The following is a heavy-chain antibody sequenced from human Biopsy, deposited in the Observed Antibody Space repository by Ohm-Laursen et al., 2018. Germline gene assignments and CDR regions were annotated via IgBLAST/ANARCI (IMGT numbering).Heavy chain of an antibody. V-gene: IGHV3-15*01. CDR1: GFTFSNAW. D-gene: IGHD5-24*01. CDR3: TTDWSNDDYNSRH. CDR2: IIDEAAGGTA. J-gene: IGHJ4*02. Sequence: GSLRLSCTAFGFTFSNAWMGWVRQAPGKGLEWVGRIIDEAAGGTADYAAPLKDRFTISRDDSENTLYLQMNSLKTEDTAIYYCTTDWSNDDYNSRHWGQGTQVTVSS.